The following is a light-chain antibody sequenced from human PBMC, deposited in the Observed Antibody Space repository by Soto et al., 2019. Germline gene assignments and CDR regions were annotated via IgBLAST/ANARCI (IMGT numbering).Light chain of an antibody. J-gene: IGKJ1*01. V-gene: IGKV3-15*01. CDR1: QSVASN. CDR2: GAS. CDR3: QQYNNWPPWT. Sequence: EIVMTQSPATLSVSPGDRATLSCRASQSVASNLAWYQQKPGQGPRPLIYGASTRATGVPARFSGSGSGTDFTLTISRLQSEDFAVYYCQQYNNWPPWTFGQGTKVEIK.